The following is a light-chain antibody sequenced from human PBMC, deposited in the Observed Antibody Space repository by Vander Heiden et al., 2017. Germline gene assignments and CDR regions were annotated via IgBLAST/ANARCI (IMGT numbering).Light chain of an antibody. CDR2: EVS. J-gene: IGLJ2*01. Sequence: TRRAPVSGYNKQSITISCTGTSSDVGGYNYVSWYQQHPGKAPKLMIYEVSNRPSGVSNRFSGSKSCNTASVTIPGLQAAEVAACACSLYPSSSTAVGFGGGTKLTVL. CDR1: SSDVGGYNY. V-gene: IGLV2-14*01. CDR3: SLYPSSSTAVG.